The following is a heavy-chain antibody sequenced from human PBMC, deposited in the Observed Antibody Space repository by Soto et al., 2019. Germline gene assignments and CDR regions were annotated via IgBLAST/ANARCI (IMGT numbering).Heavy chain of an antibody. CDR3: ARERALLVGATIYYFDY. V-gene: IGHV1-69*06. Sequence: SVKVSCKASGGTFSSYAISWVRQAPGQGLEWMGGIIPIFGTANYAQKFQGRVTITADKSTSTAYMELSSLRSEDTAFYYCARERALLVGATIYYFDYWGQGTLVTVSS. J-gene: IGHJ4*02. D-gene: IGHD1-26*01. CDR2: IIPIFGTA. CDR1: GGTFSSYA.